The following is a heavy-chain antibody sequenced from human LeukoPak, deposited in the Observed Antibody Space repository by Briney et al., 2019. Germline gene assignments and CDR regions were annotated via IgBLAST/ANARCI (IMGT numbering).Heavy chain of an antibody. Sequence: PGGSLRLSCAASGFTFSSYSMNWVRQAPGKGLEWVAVISYDGSNKYYADSVKGRFTISRDNSKNTLFLQMNSLRPEDTAVYYCAREATDFDYWGQGTLVTVSS. CDR2: ISYDGSNK. D-gene: IGHD5-12*01. CDR1: GFTFSSYS. CDR3: AREATDFDY. V-gene: IGHV3-30*03. J-gene: IGHJ4*02.